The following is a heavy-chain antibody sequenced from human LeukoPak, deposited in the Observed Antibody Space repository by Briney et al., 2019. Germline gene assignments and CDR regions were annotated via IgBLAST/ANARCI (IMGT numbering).Heavy chain of an antibody. Sequence: QPGGSLRLSCAASGFTFSSYAMSWVRQAPGKGLEWVSAISGSGGSTYYADSVKGRFTISRDNSKNTLYLQMNSLRAEDTAVYYCARVGMQLWSSYYFDYWGQGTLVTVSS. CDR3: ARVGMQLWSSYYFDY. D-gene: IGHD5-18*01. J-gene: IGHJ4*02. CDR1: GFTFSSYA. CDR2: ISGSGGST. V-gene: IGHV3-23*01.